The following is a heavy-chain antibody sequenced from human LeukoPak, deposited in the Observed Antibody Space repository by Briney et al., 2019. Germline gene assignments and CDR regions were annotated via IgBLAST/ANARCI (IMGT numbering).Heavy chain of an antibody. D-gene: IGHD1-14*01. CDR3: ARHTGQH. Sequence: PSETLSLTCAVYGGSFSGYYWSWIRQPPGKGLEWIGEINHSGSTNYNPSLKSRVTISVDTSKNQFSLKLSSVTAADTAAYYCARHTGQHWGQGTLVTVSS. CDR2: INHSGST. CDR1: GGSFSGYY. J-gene: IGHJ1*01. V-gene: IGHV4-34*01.